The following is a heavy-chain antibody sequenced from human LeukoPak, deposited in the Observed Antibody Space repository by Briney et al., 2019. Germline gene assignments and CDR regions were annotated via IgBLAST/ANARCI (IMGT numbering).Heavy chain of an antibody. D-gene: IGHD2-2*01. CDR2: IIPIFGTA. CDR3: ARTVVVPAAPNYHFDY. Sequence: GASVKVSCKASGGTFSSYAISWVRQAPGQGLEWMGGIIPIFGTANYAQKFQGRVTITADKSTSTAYMELSSLRSEDTAVYYCARTVVVPAAPNYHFDYWGQGTLVTVSS. J-gene: IGHJ4*02. CDR1: GGTFSSYA. V-gene: IGHV1-69*06.